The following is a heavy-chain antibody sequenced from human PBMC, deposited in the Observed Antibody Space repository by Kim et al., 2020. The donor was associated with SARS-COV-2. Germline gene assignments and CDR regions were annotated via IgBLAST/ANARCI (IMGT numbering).Heavy chain of an antibody. V-gene: IGHV3-23*01. J-gene: IGHJ4*02. Sequence: GRFTISRDNSKNTRYLQMNSLRAEDTAVYYCAKKTYYYGSGSYYGKAIDYWGQGTLVTVSS. D-gene: IGHD3-10*01. CDR3: AKKTYYYGSGSYYGKAIDY.